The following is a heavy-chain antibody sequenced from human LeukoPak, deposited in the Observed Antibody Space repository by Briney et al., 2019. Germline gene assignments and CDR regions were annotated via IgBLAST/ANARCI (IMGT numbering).Heavy chain of an antibody. CDR1: GYTFTSYY. CDR3: ARGTANFWSGYSSQFDY. V-gene: IGHV1-46*01. D-gene: IGHD3-3*01. Sequence: ASVKVSCKASGYTFTSYYMHWVRQAPGQGLEWMGIINPSGGSTSYAQKFQGRVTMTRDTSTSTVYMEVSSLRSEDTAVYYCARGTANFWSGYSSQFDYWGQGTLVTVSS. J-gene: IGHJ4*02. CDR2: INPSGGST.